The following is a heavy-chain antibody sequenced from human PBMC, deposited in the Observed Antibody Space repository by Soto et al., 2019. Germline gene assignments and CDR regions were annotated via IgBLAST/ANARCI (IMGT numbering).Heavy chain of an antibody. D-gene: IGHD2-8*01. CDR2: ISSSNSYI. CDR3: ARGIYCTNGVCYAFDI. J-gene: IGHJ3*02. V-gene: IGHV3-21*01. CDR1: GFTFSSYS. Sequence: GGSLRLSCAASGFTFSSYSMNWVRQAPGKGLEWVSSISSSNSYIYYADSVKGRFTISRDNAKNSLYLQMNSLRAEDTAVYYCARGIYCTNGVCYAFDIWGQGTMVTVSS.